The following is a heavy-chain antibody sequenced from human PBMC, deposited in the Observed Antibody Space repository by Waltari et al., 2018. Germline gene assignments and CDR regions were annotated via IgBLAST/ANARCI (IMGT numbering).Heavy chain of an antibody. J-gene: IGHJ5*02. V-gene: IGHV1-69*01. CDR2: IIPIFGTA. CDR1: GGTFRSYA. Sequence: QLQLVQSGAEVKKPGSSVTVSCKASGGTFRSYAISWVRQAPGQGLEWMGGIIPIFGTANYAQKFQGRVTITADESTSTAYMELSSLRSEDTAVYYCARVVESSWYSFGWFDPWGQGTLVTVSS. CDR3: ARVVESSWYSFGWFDP. D-gene: IGHD6-13*01.